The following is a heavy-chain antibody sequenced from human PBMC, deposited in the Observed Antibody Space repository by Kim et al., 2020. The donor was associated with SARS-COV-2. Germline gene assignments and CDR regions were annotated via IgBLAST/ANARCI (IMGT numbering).Heavy chain of an antibody. V-gene: IGHV3-23*01. CDR2: ISASGGST. Sequence: GGSLRLSCAGSGLTFSSYAMSWVRQAPGKGLEWVSTISASGGSTYYADSVKGRFTISRDNSKNTLYLQMNSLRAEDTAVFYCAKSSYTSSWYYLDYWGQGTLVTVSS. D-gene: IGHD6-13*01. CDR1: GLTFSSYA. CDR3: AKSSYTSSWYYLDY. J-gene: IGHJ4*02.